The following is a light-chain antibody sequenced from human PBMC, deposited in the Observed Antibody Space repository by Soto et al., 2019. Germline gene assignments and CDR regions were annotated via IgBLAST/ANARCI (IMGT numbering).Light chain of an antibody. CDR3: QLYGASPPYP. CDR2: GAS. Sequence: IVLTQSPGTLSLSPGERATLSCRASQSVSNSYLAWYQQRPGQAPRLLIYGASFRATGVPDRFSVSGSGTDVSLTISRLEPEDFAGYYCQLYGASPPYPFGQGTKLEVK. J-gene: IGKJ2*01. V-gene: IGKV3-20*01. CDR1: QSVSNSY.